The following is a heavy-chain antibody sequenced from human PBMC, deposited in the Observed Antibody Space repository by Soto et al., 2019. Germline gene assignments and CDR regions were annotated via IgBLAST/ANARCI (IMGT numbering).Heavy chain of an antibody. D-gene: IGHD4-17*01. CDR2: IDTDGGGT. J-gene: IGHJ4*02. V-gene: IGHV3-74*01. CDR3: ATVFDV. Sequence: EVQLVESGGGLVQPGGSLRVSCAASGFTFRSHRIHWVRQAPGKGLEWVSRIDTDGGGTSYADSVKGRFTISTDNAENTVYLQMNGLRVEDTDVYYCATVFDVWGQGTLVTVFS. CDR1: GFTFRSHR.